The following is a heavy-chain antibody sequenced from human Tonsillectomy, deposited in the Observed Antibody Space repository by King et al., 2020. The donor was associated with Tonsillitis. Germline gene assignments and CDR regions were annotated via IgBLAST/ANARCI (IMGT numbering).Heavy chain of an antibody. CDR1: GFTFDDYA. Sequence: VQLVESGGGLVQPGRSLRLSCAASGFTFDDYAMHWVRQAPGKGLEWVSGISWNSGSIGYADSVKGRFTISRDNAKNSLYLQMNSLRAEDTALYYCANDMSPRTVLTNFQHWGQGTLVTVSS. CDR3: ANDMSPRTVLTNFQH. J-gene: IGHJ1*01. CDR2: ISWNSGSI. D-gene: IGHD4/OR15-4a*01. V-gene: IGHV3-9*01.